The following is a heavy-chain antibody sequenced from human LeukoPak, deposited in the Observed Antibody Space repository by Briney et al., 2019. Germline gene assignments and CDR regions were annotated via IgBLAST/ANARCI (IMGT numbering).Heavy chain of an antibody. CDR1: GFTFSSYS. D-gene: IGHD2-2*02. Sequence: GGSLRLSCAASGFTFSSYSMNWVRQAPGKGLEWVSSISSSSSYIYYADSVKGRFTISRDSAKNSLYLQMNSLRAEDTAVYYCARDDIVVVPAAIVRRFDPWGQGTLVTVSS. CDR3: ARDDIVVVPAAIVRRFDP. V-gene: IGHV3-21*01. CDR2: ISSSSSYI. J-gene: IGHJ5*02.